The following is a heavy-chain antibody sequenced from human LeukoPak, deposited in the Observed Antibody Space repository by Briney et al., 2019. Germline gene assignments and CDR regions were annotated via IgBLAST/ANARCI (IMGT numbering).Heavy chain of an antibody. CDR2: ISAYNGNT. D-gene: IGHD4-23*01. Sequence: GASVKVSCKASGYTFTSYGISWVRQAPGQGLEWMGWISAYNGNTNYAQKLQARVTMTTDTSTSTAYMELRSLRSDDTAVYYCARVTKATVVPYNWFDPWGQGTLVTVSS. V-gene: IGHV1-18*01. CDR1: GYTFTSYG. CDR3: ARVTKATVVPYNWFDP. J-gene: IGHJ5*02.